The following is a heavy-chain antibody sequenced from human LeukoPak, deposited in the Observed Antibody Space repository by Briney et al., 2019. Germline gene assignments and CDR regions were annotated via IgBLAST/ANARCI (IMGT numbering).Heavy chain of an antibody. V-gene: IGHV1-2*06. CDR2: INPNSGGT. Sequence: ASVKVSCKASGYTFTGYYMHWVRQAPGQGLEWMGRINPNSGGTNYAQKFQGRVTMTRDTSISTAYMELSRLRPDDTAVYYCARDARGRTDFDYWGQGTLVTVSS. CDR1: GYTFTGYY. D-gene: IGHD3-16*01. J-gene: IGHJ4*02. CDR3: ARDARGRTDFDY.